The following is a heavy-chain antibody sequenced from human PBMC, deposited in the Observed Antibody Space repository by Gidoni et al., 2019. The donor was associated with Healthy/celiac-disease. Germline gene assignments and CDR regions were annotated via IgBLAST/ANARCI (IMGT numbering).Heavy chain of an antibody. J-gene: IGHJ3*02. CDR3: ARAGKYSSSWYAAFDI. Sequence: QVQLQESGPGLVKPSQTLSLTCTVSGCSISSGGYYWSWIRQHPGKGLEWIGYIYYSGSTYYNPSLKSRVTISVDTSKNQFSLKLSSVTAADTAVYYCARAGKYSSSWYAAFDIWGQGTMVTVSS. V-gene: IGHV4-31*03. D-gene: IGHD6-13*01. CDR2: IYYSGST. CDR1: GCSISSGGYY.